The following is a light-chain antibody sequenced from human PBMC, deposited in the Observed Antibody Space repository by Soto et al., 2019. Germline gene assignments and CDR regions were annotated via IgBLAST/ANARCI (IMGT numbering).Light chain of an antibody. CDR1: SSDVGSYNL. CDR3: CSYAGSSTFDVV. Sequence: QSALTQPASVSGSPGQSITISCTGTSSDVGSYNLVSWYQQHPGKAPKLMIYEGSKRPSGVSNRFSGPKSGNTASLTISGLQAEDEADYYCCSYAGSSTFDVVFGGGTKLTVL. J-gene: IGLJ2*01. V-gene: IGLV2-23*03. CDR2: EGS.